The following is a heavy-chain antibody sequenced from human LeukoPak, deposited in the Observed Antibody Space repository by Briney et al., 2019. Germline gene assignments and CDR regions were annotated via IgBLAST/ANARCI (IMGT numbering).Heavy chain of an antibody. Sequence: SVKVSCKASGGTFSTYAISWVRQAPGQGLEWMGGIIPIFGTANYAQKFQGRVTITTDESTSTAYMGLSSLRSEDTAVYYCARKHSSSSVLDAFDIWGQGTMVTVSS. V-gene: IGHV1-69*05. CDR1: GGTFSTYA. CDR3: ARKHSSSSVLDAFDI. CDR2: IIPIFGTA. D-gene: IGHD6-6*01. J-gene: IGHJ3*02.